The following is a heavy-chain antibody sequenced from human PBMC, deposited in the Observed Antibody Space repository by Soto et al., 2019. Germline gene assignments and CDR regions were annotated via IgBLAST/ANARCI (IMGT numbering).Heavy chain of an antibody. Sequence: QVQLQESGPGLVKPSETLSLTCTVSGGSISSYYWSWIRQPPGKGLEWIGYIYYSGSTNYNPSLKSRVTISVDTSKNQFSLKLSSVTAADTAVYYCARDSDYDSSGFSPYYWGQGTLVTVSS. CDR2: IYYSGST. D-gene: IGHD3-22*01. V-gene: IGHV4-59*01. CDR3: ARDSDYDSSGFSPYY. J-gene: IGHJ4*02. CDR1: GGSISSYY.